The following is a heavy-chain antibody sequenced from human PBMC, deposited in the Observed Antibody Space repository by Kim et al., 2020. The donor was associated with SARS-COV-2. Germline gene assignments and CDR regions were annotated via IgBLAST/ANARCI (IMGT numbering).Heavy chain of an antibody. V-gene: IGHV3-33*06. CDR1: GFTFSSYA. J-gene: IGHJ4*02. D-gene: IGHD6-19*01. Sequence: GGSLRLSCAASGFTFSSYAMHWVRQAPGKGLEWVAVIWYDGSNKYYADSVKGRFTISRDNSKNTLYLQMNSLRAEDTAVYYCSKDVAAGRVGGGDYWGQGTLLTVSS. CDR2: IWYDGSNK. CDR3: SKDVAAGRVGGGDY.